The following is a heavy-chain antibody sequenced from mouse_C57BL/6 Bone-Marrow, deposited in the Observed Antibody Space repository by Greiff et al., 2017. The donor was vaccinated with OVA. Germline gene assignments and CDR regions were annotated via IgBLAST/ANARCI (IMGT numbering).Heavy chain of an antibody. J-gene: IGHJ4*01. D-gene: IGHD4-1*01. CDR3: ARQWTGTVLYYAMDY. CDR2: ISSGGSYT. CDR1: GFTFSSYG. V-gene: IGHV5-6*01. Sequence: EVQLVESGGDLVKPGGSLKLSCAASGFTFSSYGMSWVRQTPDKRLEWVATISSGGSYTYYPDSVKGRFTISRDNAKNTLYLQMSSLKSEDTAMYYCARQWTGTVLYYAMDYWGQGTSVTVSS.